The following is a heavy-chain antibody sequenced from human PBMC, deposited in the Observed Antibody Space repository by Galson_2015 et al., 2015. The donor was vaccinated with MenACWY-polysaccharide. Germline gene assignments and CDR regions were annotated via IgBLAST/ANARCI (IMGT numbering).Heavy chain of an antibody. J-gene: IGHJ4*02. V-gene: IGHV3-53*01. Sequence: SLRLSCAASGFTVSSNSMTWVRQAPGKGLEWVSVLYNNGNRYYAASVMGRLTISRDDSAQTVDLQMNSLRAEDTAVYYCARICRRSGECFFDYWGQGTVVTVSS. D-gene: IGHD3-10*01. CDR2: LYNNGNR. CDR1: GFTVSSNS. CDR3: ARICRRSGECFFDY.